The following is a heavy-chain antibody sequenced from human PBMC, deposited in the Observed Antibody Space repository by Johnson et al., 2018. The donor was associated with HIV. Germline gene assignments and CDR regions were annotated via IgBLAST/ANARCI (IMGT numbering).Heavy chain of an antibody. D-gene: IGHD3-10*01. Sequence: VQLVESGGGVVQPGGSLRLSCVASGFTFRSYAMSWVRQAPGKGLEWVSAISGSGGSTYYADSVKGRFTISRDNSKNTLSLQIKSLRAEDTAVYYCAKDREYYGSGSFYSFDIWGQGTMVTVSS. CDR3: AKDREYYGSGSFYSFDI. J-gene: IGHJ3*02. CDR2: ISGSGGST. V-gene: IGHV3-23*04. CDR1: GFTFRSYA.